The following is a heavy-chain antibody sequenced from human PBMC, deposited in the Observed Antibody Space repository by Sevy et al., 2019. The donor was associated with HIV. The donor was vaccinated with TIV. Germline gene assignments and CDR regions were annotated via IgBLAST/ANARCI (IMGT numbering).Heavy chain of an antibody. D-gene: IGHD6-13*01. CDR1: GFTFSHYG. Sequence: GGSLRLSCVASGFTFSHYGMHWVRQAPGKGLEWVALISYDGSNKYYADSVKGRFTISRDNSKSTLYLQMNSLRAEDTAVYYCATDREGAASHSRAFDIWGQGTLVTVSS. CDR2: ISYDGSNK. V-gene: IGHV3-30*03. J-gene: IGHJ3*02. CDR3: ATDREGAASHSRAFDI.